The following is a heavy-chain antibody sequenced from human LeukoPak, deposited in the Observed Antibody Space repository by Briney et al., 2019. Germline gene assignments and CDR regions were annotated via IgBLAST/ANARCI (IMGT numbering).Heavy chain of an antibody. CDR2: IYYSGST. V-gene: IGHV4-59*06. J-gene: IGHJ4*02. CDR3: ARINYDSSGYSPYPDY. Sequence: PSETLSLTCTVSGGSISSYYWSWIRQHPGKGLEWIGYIYYSGSTYYNPSLKSRVTMSVDTSKNQFSLKLSSVAAADTAVYYCARINYDSSGYSPYPDYWGQGTLVTVSS. CDR1: GGSISSYY. D-gene: IGHD3-22*01.